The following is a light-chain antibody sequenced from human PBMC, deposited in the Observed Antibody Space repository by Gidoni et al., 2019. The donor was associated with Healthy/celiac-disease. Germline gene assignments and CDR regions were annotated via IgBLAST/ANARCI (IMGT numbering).Light chain of an antibody. J-gene: IGKJ5*01. CDR2: GAS. CDR3: QQYGSSPVA. CDR1: QSVSSSY. Sequence: TVLTQSPGTLSLSSGERATLSCSASQSVSSSYLAWYQQKPGQAPRLLIYGASSRATGIPDRFSGSGSGTDFTLTISRLEPEDFAVYYCQQYGSSPVAFGQXTRLEIK. V-gene: IGKV3-20*01.